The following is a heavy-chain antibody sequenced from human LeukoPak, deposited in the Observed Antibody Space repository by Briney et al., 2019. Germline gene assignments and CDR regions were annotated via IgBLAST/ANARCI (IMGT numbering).Heavy chain of an antibody. D-gene: IGHD2-15*01. CDR2: IWYDGSDK. CDR3: ARALGYCSGGICYGLDY. CDR1: GFTFSSYA. J-gene: IGHJ4*02. Sequence: GGSLRLSCAASGFTFSSYAMHWVRQAPGKGLEWVAVIWYDGSDKYYANSVKGRFTVSRDNSKNTLNLQMNSLRAEDTAVYYCARALGYCSGGICYGLDYWGQGTLVTVSS. V-gene: IGHV3-33*08.